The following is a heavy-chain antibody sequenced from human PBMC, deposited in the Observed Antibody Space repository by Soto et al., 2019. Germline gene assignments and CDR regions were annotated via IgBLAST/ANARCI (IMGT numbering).Heavy chain of an antibody. CDR3: VKAVYLLDLAY. CDR2: ISGTGGNT. D-gene: IGHD1-20*01. J-gene: IGHJ4*02. Sequence: VGSLRLSCASSGFTFSSYAMTWVRHAPGKGLEWVSTISGTGGNTYYADSVKGRFTISRDNSKNTVYLQMNSLRAEDTAVYYCVKAVYLLDLAYWAQGTRVPVS. CDR1: GFTFSSYA. V-gene: IGHV3-23*01.